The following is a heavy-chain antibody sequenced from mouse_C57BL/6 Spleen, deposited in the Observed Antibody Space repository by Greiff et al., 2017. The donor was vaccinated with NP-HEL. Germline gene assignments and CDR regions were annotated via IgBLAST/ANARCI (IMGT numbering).Heavy chain of an antibody. Sequence: QVQLQQPGAELVKPGASVKMSCKASGYTFTSYWITWVKQRPGQGLEWIGDIYPGSGSTNYNEKFKSKATLTVDTSSSTAYMQLSSLTSEDSAVYYCALSTTVVEYYAREDWGQGTSVTVSS. D-gene: IGHD1-1*01. J-gene: IGHJ4*01. V-gene: IGHV1-55*01. CDR2: IYPGSGST. CDR3: ALSTTVVEYYARED. CDR1: GYTFTSYW.